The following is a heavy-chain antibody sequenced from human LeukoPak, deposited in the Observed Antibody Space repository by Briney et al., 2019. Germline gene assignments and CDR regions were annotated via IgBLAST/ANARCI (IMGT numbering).Heavy chain of an antibody. D-gene: IGHD2-2*01. CDR1: GFTFSSNA. V-gene: IGHV3-30-3*01. CDR3: ARGPGYCSSTSCYLPAY. J-gene: IGHJ4*02. CDR2: IAYDGSNK. Sequence: GGSLRLSCAASGFTFSSNAMHWVRQAPGKGLEWVAVIAYDGSNKYYADSVKGRSTISRDNSKNTLYLQMNSLRAEDTAVYYCARGPGYCSSTSCYLPAYWGQGTLVTVSS.